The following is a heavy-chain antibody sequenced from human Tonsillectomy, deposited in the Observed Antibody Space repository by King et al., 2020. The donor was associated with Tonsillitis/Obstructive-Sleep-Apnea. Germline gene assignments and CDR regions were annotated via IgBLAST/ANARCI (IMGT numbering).Heavy chain of an antibody. CDR3: TRDPTTISAPHYYFDY. Sequence: VQLEESGGGLLQPGGSLRLSCAASGFTFSSYSMNWVRQAPGKGLEWVSDISSSSSAIYYADSVKGRFTISRDNAKNSLYLQMNSLRDEDTAVYYCTRDPTTISAPHYYFDYWGQGTLVTVSS. J-gene: IGHJ4*02. V-gene: IGHV3-48*02. CDR2: ISSSSSAI. D-gene: IGHD4/OR15-4a*01. CDR1: GFTFSSYS.